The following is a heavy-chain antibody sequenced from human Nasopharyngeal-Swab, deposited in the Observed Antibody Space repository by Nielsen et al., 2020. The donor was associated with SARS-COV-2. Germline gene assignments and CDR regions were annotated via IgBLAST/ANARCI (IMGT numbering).Heavy chain of an antibody. CDR2: INPNSGGT. J-gene: IGHJ4*02. D-gene: IGHD3-22*01. CDR3: ARGPYYYDSSGYLFDY. CDR1: GYIFTSHY. V-gene: IGHV1-2*06. Sequence: ASAQDSCKASGYIFTSHYMHWVRQAPGQGLEWMGRINPNSGGTNYAQKFQGRVTMTRDTSISTAYMELSRLRSDDTAVYYCARGPYYYDSSGYLFDYWGQGTLVTASS.